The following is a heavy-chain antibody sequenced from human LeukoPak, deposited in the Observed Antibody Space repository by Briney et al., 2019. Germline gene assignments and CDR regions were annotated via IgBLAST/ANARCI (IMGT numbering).Heavy chain of an antibody. V-gene: IGHV1-46*01. CDR3: ARKIKDWNYGDYGMDV. CDR2: INPSGGST. J-gene: IGHJ6*02. CDR1: GYTFTNYY. Sequence: ASVKVSCKASGYTFTNYYMHWVRQAPGQGLEWMGMINPSGGSTNYAQKFQGRVTITADESTSTAYMELSSLRSEDTAVYYCARKIKDWNYGDYGMDVWGQGTTVTVSS. D-gene: IGHD1-7*01.